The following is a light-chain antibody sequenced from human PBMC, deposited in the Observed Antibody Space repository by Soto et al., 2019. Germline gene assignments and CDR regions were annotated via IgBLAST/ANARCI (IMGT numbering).Light chain of an antibody. J-gene: IGLJ1*01. Sequence: QSVRTQPPSVSGAPVQRRTITCTESSSNIGAGYDVHWYQQLPGTAPKLLIYGNSNRPSGVPDRFSGSKSGTSASLAITGLQAEDEADYYCQSYDSSLSGYVFGTGTKVTVL. V-gene: IGLV1-40*01. CDR1: SSNIGAGYD. CDR3: QSYDSSLSGYV. CDR2: GNS.